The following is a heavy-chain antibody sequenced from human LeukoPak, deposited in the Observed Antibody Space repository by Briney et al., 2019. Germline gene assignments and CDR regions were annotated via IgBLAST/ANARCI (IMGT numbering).Heavy chain of an antibody. Sequence: ASVKVSCKPSGYTVTGYYMRWVRQAPGQGREWMGWINPNTGGTNYAQKFQGRVTMTRDTSISTAYMELSSLRSDDTAVYYCARDVGYTYGNYFDYWGQGTLATVSS. CDR2: INPNTGGT. J-gene: IGHJ4*02. CDR3: ARDVGYTYGNYFDY. D-gene: IGHD5-18*01. CDR1: GYTVTGYY. V-gene: IGHV1-2*02.